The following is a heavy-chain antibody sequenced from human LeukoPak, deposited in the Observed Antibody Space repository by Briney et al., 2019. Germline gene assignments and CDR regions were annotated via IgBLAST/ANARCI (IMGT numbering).Heavy chain of an antibody. V-gene: IGHV1-69*05. CDR3: ARDLRYYYDSSGYYYFDP. Sequence: SVKVSCKASGGTFSSYAISWVRQAPGQGLEWMGRIIPIFGTANYAQKFQGRVTITTDESTSTAYMELSSLRSEDTAVYYCARDLRYYYDSSGYYYFDPWGQGTLVTVPS. J-gene: IGHJ5*02. CDR2: IIPIFGTA. CDR1: GGTFSSYA. D-gene: IGHD3-22*01.